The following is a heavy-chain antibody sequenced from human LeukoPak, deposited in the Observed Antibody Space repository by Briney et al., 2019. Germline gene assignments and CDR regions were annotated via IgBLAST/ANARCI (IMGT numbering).Heavy chain of an antibody. J-gene: IGHJ4*02. CDR1: GGSISSGDYY. CDR2: IYYSGST. Sequence: SETLSLTCTVCGGSISSGDYYWSWIRQPPGKGLEWIGYIYYSGSTYYNPSLKSRVTISVDTSKNQFSLKLSSVTAADTAAYYCARDGGYSYGLFDYWGQGTLVTVSS. CDR3: ARDGGYSYGLFDY. D-gene: IGHD5-18*01. V-gene: IGHV4-30-4*08.